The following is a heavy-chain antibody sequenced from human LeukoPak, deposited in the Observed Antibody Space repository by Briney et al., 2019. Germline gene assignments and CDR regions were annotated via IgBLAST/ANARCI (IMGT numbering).Heavy chain of an antibody. CDR2: IYGSGYT. D-gene: IGHD5-24*01. Sequence: SETLSLTCTVSGGSISGWYWSWIRQPPGKGLERIGYIYGSGYTNYNPSLKSRVTMSIDTSKNHFSLKLTSVTAADTATYYCAREDGRWLRSHFDYWGQGTLVTVSS. J-gene: IGHJ4*02. CDR1: GGSISGWY. CDR3: AREDGRWLRSHFDY. V-gene: IGHV4-59*01.